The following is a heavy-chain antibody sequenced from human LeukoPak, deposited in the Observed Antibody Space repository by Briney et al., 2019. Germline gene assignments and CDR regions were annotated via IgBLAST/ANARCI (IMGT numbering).Heavy chain of an antibody. V-gene: IGHV1-18*01. J-gene: IGHJ3*02. Sequence: ASVKVSCKASGYNFSIFGISWVRQAPGQGLEWMGWINSYNGNTNYAQKLQGRVTMTTDTSTSTAYMELRSLRSDDTAVYYCARERRLRVAFDIWGQGTMVTVSS. D-gene: IGHD4-17*01. CDR1: GYNFSIFG. CDR2: INSYNGNT. CDR3: ARERRLRVAFDI.